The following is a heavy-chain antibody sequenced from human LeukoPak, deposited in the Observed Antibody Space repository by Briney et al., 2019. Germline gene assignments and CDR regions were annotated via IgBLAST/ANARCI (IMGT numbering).Heavy chain of an antibody. J-gene: IGHJ4*02. CDR2: IYYSGST. D-gene: IGHD6-19*01. V-gene: IGHV4-39*01. CDR3: ARVEEQWLGGLRY. CDR1: GGSISSNSYY. Sequence: PSETLSLTCAVSGGSISSNSYYWGWIRQPPGKGLEWIGSIYYSGSTYYNPSLKSRVTISVDTSKNQFSLKLSPVTAADTAVYYCARVEEQWLGGLRYWGQGTLVTVSS.